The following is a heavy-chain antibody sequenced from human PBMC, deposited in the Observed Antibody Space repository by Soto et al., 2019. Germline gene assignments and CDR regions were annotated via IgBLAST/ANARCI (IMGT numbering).Heavy chain of an antibody. CDR3: ARHERQVGATGGGFAY. Sequence: TSETLSLTCTVSGGSISSSSYYWGWIRQPPGKGLEWIGSIYYSGSTYYNPSLKSRVTISVDTSKNQFSLKLSSVTAADTAVYYCARHERQVGATGGGFAYWGQGTLVTVSS. J-gene: IGHJ4*02. CDR1: GGSISSSSYY. V-gene: IGHV4-39*01. CDR2: IYYSGST. D-gene: IGHD1-26*01.